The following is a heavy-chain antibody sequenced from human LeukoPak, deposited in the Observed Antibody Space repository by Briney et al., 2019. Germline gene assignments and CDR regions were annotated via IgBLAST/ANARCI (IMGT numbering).Heavy chain of an antibody. Sequence: SETLSLTCTVSGGSISSYYWSWIRQPPGKGLEWIGEINHSGSTNYNPSLKSRVTISVDTSKNQFSLKLSSVTAADTAVYYCAREVTTISRIFDYWGQGTLVTVSS. CDR2: INHSGST. CDR1: GGSISSYY. J-gene: IGHJ4*02. D-gene: IGHD5-12*01. CDR3: AREVTTISRIFDY. V-gene: IGHV4-34*01.